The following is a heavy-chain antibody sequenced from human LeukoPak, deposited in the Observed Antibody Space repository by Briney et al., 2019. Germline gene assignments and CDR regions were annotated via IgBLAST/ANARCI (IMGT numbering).Heavy chain of an antibody. D-gene: IGHD2-15*01. CDR1: GFTFSSNA. CDR2: ISSSSSYI. J-gene: IGHJ4*02. CDR3: ARGGYCSGGSCYPKYYFDY. Sequence: GGSLRLSCAASGFTFSSNAMHWVRQAPGKGLEWVSSISSSSSYIYYADSVKGRFTISRDNAKNSLFLHMNSLRGEDTAVYYCARGGYCSGGSCYPKYYFDYWGQGTLVTVSS. V-gene: IGHV3-21*01.